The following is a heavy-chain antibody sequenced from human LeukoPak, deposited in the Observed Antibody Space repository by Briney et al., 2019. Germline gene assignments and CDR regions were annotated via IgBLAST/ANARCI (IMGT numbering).Heavy chain of an antibody. CDR2: ISISSSYI. J-gene: IGHJ4*02. D-gene: IGHD4-11*01. Sequence: GGSLRLSCAASGFTFSRYSMNWVRQAPGKGLEWVSSISISSSYIYYADSVKGRFTMSRDNAKNSLYLQVNSLRAEDTAVYFCARGTPTTRDFDYWGQGTLVTVSS. CDR1: GFTFSRYS. CDR3: ARGTPTTRDFDY. V-gene: IGHV3-21*01.